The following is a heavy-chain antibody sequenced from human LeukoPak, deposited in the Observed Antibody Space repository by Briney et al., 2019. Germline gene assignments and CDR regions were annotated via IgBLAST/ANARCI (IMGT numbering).Heavy chain of an antibody. V-gene: IGHV3-21*01. CDR3: ARGARDGYFIDY. CDR2: INSSSSYI. CDR1: GFTFSSNS. D-gene: IGHD5-24*01. J-gene: IGHJ4*02. Sequence: SGGSLRRSCAASGFTFSSNSMNWVRQAQGKGLMWVSSINSSSSYIYYADSVKGRFTISRDNAKNSLYLQMNSLRAEDTAVYYCARGARDGYFIDYWGQGTLVTVSS.